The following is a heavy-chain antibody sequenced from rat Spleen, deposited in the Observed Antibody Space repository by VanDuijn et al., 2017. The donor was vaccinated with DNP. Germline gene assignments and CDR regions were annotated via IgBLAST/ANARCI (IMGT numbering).Heavy chain of an antibody. CDR3: SREDTYYGYNYFDY. Sequence: QVQLQQSGAELAKPGSSVKISCKASGHTFISYYTGWIKQTTGQGLEYIGYINMGSGGTNYNEKFKGKATLTVDKSSSTAFMHLSSLTPDDSAVYYCSREDTYYGYNYFDYWGQGVMVTVSS. CDR2: INMGSGGT. V-gene: IGHV1-43*01. D-gene: IGHD1-6*01. J-gene: IGHJ2*01. CDR1: GHTFISYY.